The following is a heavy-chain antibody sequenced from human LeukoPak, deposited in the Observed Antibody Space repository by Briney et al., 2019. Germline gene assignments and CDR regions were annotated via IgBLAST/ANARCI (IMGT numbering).Heavy chain of an antibody. Sequence: SETLSLTCTVSGGSISSGGYYWSWIRQHPGKGLEWIGYIYYSGSTYYNPSLKSRVTISVDTSKNQFSLKLSSVTAADTAVYYCARGCRYSSSWYDPLDAFDIWGQGTMVTVSS. J-gene: IGHJ3*02. CDR2: IYYSGST. D-gene: IGHD6-13*01. V-gene: IGHV4-31*03. CDR3: ARGCRYSSSWYDPLDAFDI. CDR1: GGSISSGGYY.